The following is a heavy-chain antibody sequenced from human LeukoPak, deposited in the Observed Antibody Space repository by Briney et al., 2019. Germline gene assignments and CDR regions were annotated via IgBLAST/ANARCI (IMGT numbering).Heavy chain of an antibody. V-gene: IGHV4-59*08. J-gene: IGHJ4*02. CDR2: IYYSGST. Sequence: SETLSLTCTVSGGSISSYYWSWIRQPPGKGLEWIGYIYYSGSTNYSPSLKSRVTMSVDTSKNQFSLKLSSVTAADTAVYFCARHSAYLNPFDYWGQGTLVTVSS. CDR1: GGSISSYY. D-gene: IGHD1-14*01. CDR3: ARHSAYLNPFDY.